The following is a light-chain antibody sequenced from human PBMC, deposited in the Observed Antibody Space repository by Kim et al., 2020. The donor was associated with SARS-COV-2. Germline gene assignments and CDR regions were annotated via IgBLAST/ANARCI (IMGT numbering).Light chain of an antibody. CDR2: AAS. Sequence: VPPGERATLSCRASQSVSSNLAWYQQKPGQAPRLLLYAASTRATGTPARFSGSGSGTEFTLTISSLQSEDFAVYSCQQYNKWPLTFGGGTKVDIK. CDR1: QSVSSN. J-gene: IGKJ4*01. CDR3: QQYNKWPLT. V-gene: IGKV3-15*01.